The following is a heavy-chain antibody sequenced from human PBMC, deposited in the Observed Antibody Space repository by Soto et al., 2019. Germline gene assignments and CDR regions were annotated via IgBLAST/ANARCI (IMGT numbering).Heavy chain of an antibody. D-gene: IGHD6-19*01. Sequence: KPSETLSLTCTVSGGSIRRSSYYWGWIHQPPGKGLEWIGSIYDSGSTRYNPSLQSRVTVSVDMSKNQFSLKLRYVTAADTAVYYCARHGSGWFDYWGQGSLVTVSS. J-gene: IGHJ4*02. V-gene: IGHV4-39*01. CDR3: ARHGSGWFDY. CDR2: IYDSGST. CDR1: GGSIRRSSYY.